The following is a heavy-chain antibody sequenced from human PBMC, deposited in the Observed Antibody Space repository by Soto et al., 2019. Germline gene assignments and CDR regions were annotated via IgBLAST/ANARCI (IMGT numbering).Heavy chain of an antibody. Sequence: LTLTCAPSAHTSSKYVMSLVCQAPAKGLEWVSSISNSGGSTYYADSVKGRFTISRDNSKNTLYLQMNSLRAEDTAVYYCAKEDVGGYYYSGLWGRGTLVTVS. CDR2: ISNSGGST. CDR3: AKEDVGGYYYSGL. D-gene: IGHD1-26*01. V-gene: IGHV3-23*01. J-gene: IGHJ4*02. CDR1: AHTSSKYV.